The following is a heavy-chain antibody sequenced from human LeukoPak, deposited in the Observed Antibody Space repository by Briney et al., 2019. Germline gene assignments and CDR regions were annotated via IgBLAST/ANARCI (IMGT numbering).Heavy chain of an antibody. CDR3: ARRWYGAYAYNYMEV. CDR2: IRSKGGST. V-gene: IGHV3-64*01. CDR1: GFTFSSYA. D-gene: IGHD2-21*01. J-gene: IGHJ6*03. Sequence: GGSLILSCPAPGFTFSSYAMHWVRHAPGKGLEYVSAIRSKGGSTYYANSVKGRFNISRHNYKHTLSLEMRCLRAEHMSVYFCARRWYGAYAYNYMEVCGKGTPVSASS.